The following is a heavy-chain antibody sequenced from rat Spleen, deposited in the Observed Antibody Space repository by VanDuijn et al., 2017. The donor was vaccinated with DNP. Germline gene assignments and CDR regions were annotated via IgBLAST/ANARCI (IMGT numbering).Heavy chain of an antibody. CDR3: TRDYYDGSYYFDY. CDR2: ISSGGST. CDR1: GFSLTSYG. J-gene: IGHJ2*01. V-gene: IGHV2S12*01. D-gene: IGHD1-12*02. Sequence: QVQLKESGPGLVQPSQTLSLTCTVSGFSLTSYGVSWVRQPPGKGLEWIAAISSGGSTYYNSALKSRLSISRDTSKSQVFLKINSLQTEDTAIYFCTRDYYDGSYYFDYWGQGVMVTVSS.